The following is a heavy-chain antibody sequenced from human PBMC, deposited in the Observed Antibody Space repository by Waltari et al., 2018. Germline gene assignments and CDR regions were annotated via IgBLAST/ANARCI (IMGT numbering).Heavy chain of an antibody. Sequence: QLQLQESGSGLVKPSQTLSLTCAVSGGSISSGGYSWGWIRQPPGKGLEWIGYIYHSGSTYYNPSLKSRVTISVDRSKNQFSLKLSSVTAADTAVYYCARASGSSSLYYYYGMDVWGQGTTVTVSS. CDR2: IYHSGST. J-gene: IGHJ6*02. CDR3: ARASGSSSLYYYYGMDV. CDR1: GGSISSGGYS. V-gene: IGHV4-30-2*01. D-gene: IGHD6-6*01.